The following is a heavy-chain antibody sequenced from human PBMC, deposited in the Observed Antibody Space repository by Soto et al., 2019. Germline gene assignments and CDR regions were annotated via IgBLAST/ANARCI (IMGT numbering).Heavy chain of an antibody. CDR3: ARDASYYSLWSGYYPSRNGMDV. CDR2: IWYDGSKK. J-gene: IGHJ6*02. D-gene: IGHD3-3*01. V-gene: IGHV3-33*01. CDR1: GFTFSSFG. Sequence: PGGSLRLSCAASGFTFSSFGMHWVLQAPGKGLEWVSLIWYDGSKKSYGDSVKGRFTISRDNSRNTVYLQMNSLRADDTAVYYCARDASYYSLWSGYYPSRNGMDVWGQGTTVTFSS.